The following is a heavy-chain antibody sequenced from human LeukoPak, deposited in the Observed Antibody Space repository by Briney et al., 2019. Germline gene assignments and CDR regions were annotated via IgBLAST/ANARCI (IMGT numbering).Heavy chain of an antibody. CDR3: ARELSSGWFSG. D-gene: IGHD6-19*01. Sequence: ASVKVSCKTSGYTFSDYYIHWIRQAPGQGLEWVGWINPNSGDTDYAQKFQGRVTMTRDTSISTAYMELSRLRSDDTAVYYCARELSSGWFSGWGQGTLVTVSS. CDR1: GYTFSDYY. CDR2: INPNSGDT. V-gene: IGHV1-2*02. J-gene: IGHJ4*02.